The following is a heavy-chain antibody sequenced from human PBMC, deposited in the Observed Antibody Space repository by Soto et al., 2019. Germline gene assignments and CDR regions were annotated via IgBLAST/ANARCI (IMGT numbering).Heavy chain of an antibody. CDR1: GGSISSYY. CDR2: IYYSGST. V-gene: IGHV4-59*08. J-gene: IGHJ5*02. Sequence: PSETLSLTCTVSGGSISSYYWSWIRQPPGKGLEWIGYIYYSGSTNYNPSLKSRVTISVDTSKNQFSLKLSSVTAADTAVYYCARHAVHRPSSWFDPWGQGTLVTVSS. CDR3: ARHAVHRPSSWFDP. D-gene: IGHD3-10*01.